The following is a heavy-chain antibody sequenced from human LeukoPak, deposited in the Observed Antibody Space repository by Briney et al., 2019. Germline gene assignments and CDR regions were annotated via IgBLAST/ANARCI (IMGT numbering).Heavy chain of an antibody. J-gene: IGHJ4*02. CDR3: ARLQGGSTAVFDY. CDR2: IHYTGST. CDR1: GGPISGDY. D-gene: IGHD1-26*01. Sequence: PSETLSLTCSVSGGPISGDYWSWIRQPPGTGLEWVGYIHYTGSTNYNPSLKSRVTISVDTSKNQFSLKLNSVTAADTAVYYCARLQGGSTAVFDYWGQGTLVSVSS. V-gene: IGHV4-59*01.